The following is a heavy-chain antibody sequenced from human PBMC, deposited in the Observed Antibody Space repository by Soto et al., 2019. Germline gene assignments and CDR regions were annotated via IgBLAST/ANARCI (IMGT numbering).Heavy chain of an antibody. CDR1: VGSISSYY. V-gene: IGHV4-59*01. D-gene: IGHD6-6*01. Sequence: PSETLSLTCPVSVGSISSYYWSWIRQPPGKGLEWIGYIYYSGSTNYNPSLKSRVTISVDTSKNQFSLKLSSVTAADTAVYYCARDRAARRGLYYYYYGMDVWGQGTTVTV. CDR3: ARDRAARRGLYYYYYGMDV. J-gene: IGHJ6*02. CDR2: IYYSGST.